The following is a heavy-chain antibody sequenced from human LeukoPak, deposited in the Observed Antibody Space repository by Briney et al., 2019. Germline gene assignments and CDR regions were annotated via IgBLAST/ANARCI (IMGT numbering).Heavy chain of an antibody. Sequence: GGSLRLSWAASGFTCSNNYMSWVRQAPGKGLEWVSAIHSSGGTYYADSVKGRFTISRDTSKNTLYLQINSLRVEDTAVYYCIVFGDSNHWGQGTLVTVSS. D-gene: IGHD4-17*01. J-gene: IGHJ5*02. CDR3: IVFGDSNH. V-gene: IGHV3-53*01. CDR2: IHSSGGT. CDR1: GFTCSNNY.